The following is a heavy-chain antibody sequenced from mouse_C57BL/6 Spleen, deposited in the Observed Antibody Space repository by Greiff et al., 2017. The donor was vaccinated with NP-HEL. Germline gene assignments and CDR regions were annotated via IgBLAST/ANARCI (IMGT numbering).Heavy chain of an antibody. CDR1: GFTFSDYG. J-gene: IGHJ4*01. CDR3: ARSNDDFFYAMDY. CDR2: ISSGSSTI. Sequence: EVMLVESGGGLVKPGGSLKLSCAASGFTFSDYGMHWVRQAPEKGLEWVAYISSGSSTIYYADTVKGRFTISRDNAKNTLFLQMTSLRSEDTAMYYCARSNDDFFYAMDYWGQGTSVTVSS. D-gene: IGHD2-12*01. V-gene: IGHV5-17*01.